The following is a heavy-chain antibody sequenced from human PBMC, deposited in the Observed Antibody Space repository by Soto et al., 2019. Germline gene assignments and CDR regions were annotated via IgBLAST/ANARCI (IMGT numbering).Heavy chain of an antibody. J-gene: IGHJ5*02. D-gene: IGHD6-13*01. Sequence: QVQLVQSGTEVKKPGASVKVSCRASGYTFTRYGIHWVRQATGQRLEWMGWINAANGDTKYSPKFQGRVTITRDTSASTAYMELSSLRSEDTAVYYCVRRHVSATGIDWFDPWGQGTLVTVSS. CDR2: INAANGDT. V-gene: IGHV1-3*01. CDR1: GYTFTRYG. CDR3: VRRHVSATGIDWFDP.